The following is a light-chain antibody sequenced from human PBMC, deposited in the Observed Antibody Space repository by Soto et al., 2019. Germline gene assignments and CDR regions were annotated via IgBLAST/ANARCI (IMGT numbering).Light chain of an antibody. CDR3: QQYNGYSIT. V-gene: IGKV1-5*03. Sequence: HSASALSCSVEIKISIICLASQTISSWLAWYQQKPGKAPKLLIYKASTLKSGVSSRFIGSGSGTEFTLTISSLQPDDFATYYCQQYNGYSITFGQVTGLEI. J-gene: IGKJ5*01. CDR1: QTISSW. CDR2: KAS.